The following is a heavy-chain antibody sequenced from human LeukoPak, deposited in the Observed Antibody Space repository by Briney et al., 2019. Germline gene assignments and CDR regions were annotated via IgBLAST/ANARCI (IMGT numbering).Heavy chain of an antibody. D-gene: IGHD2-2*02. CDR2: ISYDGSNK. J-gene: IGHJ6*02. CDR3: ARDLKYQLLYIDYYYYYGMDV. Sequence: PGGSLRLSCAASGFTLSSYAMHWVRQAPGKGLEWVAVISYDGSNKYYADSVKGRFTISRDNSKNTLYLQMNSLRAEDTAVYYCARDLKYQLLYIDYYYYYGMDVWGQGTTVTVSS. CDR1: GFTLSSYA. V-gene: IGHV3-30*04.